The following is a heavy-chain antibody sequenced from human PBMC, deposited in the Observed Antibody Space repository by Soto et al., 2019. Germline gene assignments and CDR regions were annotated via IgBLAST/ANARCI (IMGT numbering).Heavy chain of an antibody. V-gene: IGHV3-30*18. CDR1: GFTFSSYG. CDR2: ISYDGSNK. J-gene: IGHJ4*02. CDR3: AKDPSY. Sequence: PGGSLRLSCAASGFTFSSYGMHWVRQAPGKGLEWVAVISYDGSNKYYADSVKGRFTISRDNSKNTLYLQMNSLRAEDTAVYYCAKDPSYWGQGTLVTSPQ.